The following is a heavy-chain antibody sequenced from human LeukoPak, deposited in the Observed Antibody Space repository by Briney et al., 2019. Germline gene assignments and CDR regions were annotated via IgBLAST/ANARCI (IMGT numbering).Heavy chain of an antibody. Sequence: ASVKVSCKASGYTFTSYAMRWVRQAPGQRLEWMGWINAGNGNTKYSQKFQGRVTITRDTSASTAYMELSSLRSEDTAVYYCARQLGAVAGTRANYYYGMDVWGQGTTVTVSS. J-gene: IGHJ6*02. CDR2: INAGNGNT. CDR3: ARQLGAVAGTRANYYYGMDV. D-gene: IGHD6-19*01. V-gene: IGHV1-3*01. CDR1: GYTFTSYA.